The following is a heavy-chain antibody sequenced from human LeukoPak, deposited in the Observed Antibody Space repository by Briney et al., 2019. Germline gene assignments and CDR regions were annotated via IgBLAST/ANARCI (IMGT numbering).Heavy chain of an antibody. CDR2: INPNSVGT. Sequence: EASVKVSCKASGYTFTGYYMHWVRQAPGQGLEWMGWINPNSVGTNYAQKFQGRVTMTRDTSISTAYMELSRLRSDDTAVYYCARDLERIVVVAAVPYYYYGMDVWGQGTTVTVSS. V-gene: IGHV1-2*02. CDR3: ARDLERIVVVAAVPYYYYGMDV. CDR1: GYTFTGYY. D-gene: IGHD2-15*01. J-gene: IGHJ6*02.